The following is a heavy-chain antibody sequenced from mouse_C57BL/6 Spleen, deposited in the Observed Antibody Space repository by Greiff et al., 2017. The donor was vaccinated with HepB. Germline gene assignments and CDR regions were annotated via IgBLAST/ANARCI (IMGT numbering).Heavy chain of an antibody. D-gene: IGHD2-1*01. CDR1: GYAFSSSW. CDR2: IYPGDGDT. CDR3: ARKAYGNFYYFDY. V-gene: IGHV1-82*01. Sequence: VQLQESGPELVKPGASVKISCKASGYAFSSSWMNWVKQRPGKGLEWIGRIYPGDGDTNYNGKFKGKATLTADKSSSTAYMQLSSLTSEDSAVYFCARKAYGNFYYFDYWGQGTTLTVSS. J-gene: IGHJ2*01.